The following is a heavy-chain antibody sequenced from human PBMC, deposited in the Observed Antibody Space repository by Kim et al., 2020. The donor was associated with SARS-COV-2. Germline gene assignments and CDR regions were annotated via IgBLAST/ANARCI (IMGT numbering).Heavy chain of an antibody. CDR1: GYSFTSYW. D-gene: IGHD5-12*01. CDR2: IDPSDSYT. CDR3: ARRSVEMATIIAFDI. V-gene: IGHV5-10-1*01. J-gene: IGHJ3*02. Sequence: GESLKISCKGSGYSFTSYWISWVRQMPGKGLEWMGRIDPSDSYTNYSPSFQGHVTISADKSISTAYLQWSSLKASDTAMYYCARRSVEMATIIAFDIWGQGTMVTVSS.